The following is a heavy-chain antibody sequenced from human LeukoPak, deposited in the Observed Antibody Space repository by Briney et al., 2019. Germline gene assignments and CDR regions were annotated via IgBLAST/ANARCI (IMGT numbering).Heavy chain of an antibody. CDR1: GYTFISYD. CDR3: ARGYKPGYSSGWSIFDS. D-gene: IGHD6-19*01. V-gene: IGHV1-8*01. J-gene: IGHJ4*02. Sequence: GASVKVSCKASGYTFISYDINWVRQAAGQGLEWMGWMNPNSGNTGYAQKFQGRVTMTRNTSISTAYMELSSLRSEDSAVYYCARGYKPGYSSGWSIFDSWGQGTLVTVSS. CDR2: MNPNSGNT.